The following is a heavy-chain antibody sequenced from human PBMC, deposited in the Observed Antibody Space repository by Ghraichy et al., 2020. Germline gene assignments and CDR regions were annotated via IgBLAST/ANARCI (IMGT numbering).Heavy chain of an antibody. Sequence: SRINSDGSSTSYADSVKGRFTISRDNAKTTLYLQMNSLRAEDTAVYYCAREREYNWNDVVDYWGQGT. J-gene: IGHJ4*02. V-gene: IGHV3-74*01. CDR2: INSDGSST. CDR3: AREREYNWNDVVDY. D-gene: IGHD1-1*01.